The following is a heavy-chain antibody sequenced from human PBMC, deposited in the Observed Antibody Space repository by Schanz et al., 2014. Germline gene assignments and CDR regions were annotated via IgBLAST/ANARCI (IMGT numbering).Heavy chain of an antibody. D-gene: IGHD1-26*01. V-gene: IGHV3-30*02. CDR2: IRYDGSSK. CDR3: VKDLQRELLRDDHYYGMDV. CDR1: GFNFGHYG. J-gene: IGHJ6*02. Sequence: QVQLVESGGGVVQPGGSLRLSCVASGFNFGHYGINWVRQAPGKGLEWVAFIRYDGSSKYYADSVKGRFTISRDNSKNTLYLQMNSLRAEDTAVYYCVKDLQRELLRDDHYYGMDVWGQGTTVTVSS.